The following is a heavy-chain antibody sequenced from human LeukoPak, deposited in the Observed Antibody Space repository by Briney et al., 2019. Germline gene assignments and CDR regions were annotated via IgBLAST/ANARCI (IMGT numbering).Heavy chain of an antibody. Sequence: GGSLRLSCAASGFTFSSYAMSWVRQAPGRGLEWVSAISGSGGSTYYADSVKGRFTISRDNSKNTLYLQMNSLRSEDTAVYYCARTEYSSGWYLSEGAFDIWGQGTMVTVSS. CDR3: ARTEYSSGWYLSEGAFDI. CDR2: ISGSGGST. CDR1: GFTFSSYA. V-gene: IGHV3-23*01. J-gene: IGHJ3*02. D-gene: IGHD6-19*01.